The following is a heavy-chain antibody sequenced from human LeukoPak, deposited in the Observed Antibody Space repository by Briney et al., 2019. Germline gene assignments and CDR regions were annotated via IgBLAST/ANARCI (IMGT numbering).Heavy chain of an antibody. Sequence: PGGSLRLSCAASGFTFSSYWMSWVRQAPGKGLEWVANIKQDGSEKYYVDSVKGRFTISRDNAKNSLYLQMNSLRAEDTAVYYCARSMIRGVVYFDYWGQGTLVTVSS. CDR1: GFTFSSYW. D-gene: IGHD3-10*01. J-gene: IGHJ4*02. V-gene: IGHV3-7*01. CDR2: IKQDGSEK. CDR3: ARSMIRGVVYFDY.